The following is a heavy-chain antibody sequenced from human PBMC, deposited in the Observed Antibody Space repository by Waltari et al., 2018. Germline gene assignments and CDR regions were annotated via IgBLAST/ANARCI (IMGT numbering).Heavy chain of an antibody. V-gene: IGHV4-34*01. Sequence: QVELQQWGAGLLRPSETLSLTCSVSGGAFASYYWPGIPQDPGRGLAWLGGVNPTGSTNYNPSLKSRLSLSVETSRNQVSLKMTSVTGADTAVYFCARGHPRFDYEKSDYYAYWLDPWGQGTQVTVSS. CDR2: VNPTGST. CDR1: GGAFASYY. D-gene: IGHD3-22*01. CDR3: ARGHPRFDYEKSDYYAYWLDP. J-gene: IGHJ5*02.